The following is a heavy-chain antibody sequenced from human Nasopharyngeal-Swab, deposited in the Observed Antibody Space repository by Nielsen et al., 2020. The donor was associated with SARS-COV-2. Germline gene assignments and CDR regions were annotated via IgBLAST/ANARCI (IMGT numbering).Heavy chain of an antibody. CDR2: TYYRSKWYN. V-gene: IGHV6-1*01. CDR1: GDSVSSSSAA. Sequence: SQTLSLTCAISGDSVSSSSAAWNWIRQPPSRGLEWLGRTYYRSKWYNDYAVSVKSRITINPDTSKNQFSLHLNSVTPEGTAVYYCARARGAYGDYYYYYYTDVWGKGTTVTVSS. D-gene: IGHD4-17*01. J-gene: IGHJ6*03. CDR3: ARARGAYGDYYYYYYTDV.